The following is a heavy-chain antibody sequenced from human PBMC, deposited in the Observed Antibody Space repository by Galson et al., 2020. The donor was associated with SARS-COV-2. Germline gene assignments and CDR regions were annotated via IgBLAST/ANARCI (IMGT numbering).Heavy chain of an antibody. Sequence: GESLKISCAASGFTFSDVWMTWVRQTPGKGLEWVGFIKSKTDGGTTDYAAPAKGRFTISRDDSKSTLYLQMNSLKSDDTAVYYCSTLRNWGQGTLVTVSS. CDR3: STLRN. D-gene: IGHD3-16*01. CDR1: GFTFSDVW. J-gene: IGHJ4*02. CDR2: IKSKTDGGTT. V-gene: IGHV3-15*01.